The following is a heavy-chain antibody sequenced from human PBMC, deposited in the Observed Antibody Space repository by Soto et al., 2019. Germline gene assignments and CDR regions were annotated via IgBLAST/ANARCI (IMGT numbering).Heavy chain of an antibody. CDR2: IKSKTDAGTT. V-gene: IGHV3-15*01. J-gene: IGHJ6*03. CDR1: GFTFSNAW. Sequence: GGSLRLSCAASGFTFSNAWMSWVRQAPGKGLEWVGLIKSKTDAGTTDYAAPVKGRFTISRDDSKNTLYLQMNSLKTEDTAVYYCTTGSVELPYFDWLPPPDYYYYMDVWGKGTTVTVSS. CDR3: TTGSVELPYFDWLPPPDYYYYMDV. D-gene: IGHD3-9*01.